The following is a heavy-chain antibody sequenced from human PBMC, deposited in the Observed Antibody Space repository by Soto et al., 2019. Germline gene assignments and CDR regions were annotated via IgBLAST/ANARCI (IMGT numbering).Heavy chain of an antibody. CDR2: MWNDGINT. V-gene: IGHV3-33*01. CDR3: ARVKGYSFGYGLDY. Sequence: PGGSLRLSCEASGFSFSSSGMQWVRQAPGKGLEWVAFMWNDGINTLYADSVKGRFTISRDISKNTLYLQMNSLRDEDTALYYCARVKGYSFGYGLDYWGQGTLVTVSS. D-gene: IGHD5-12*01. J-gene: IGHJ4*02. CDR1: GFSFSSSG.